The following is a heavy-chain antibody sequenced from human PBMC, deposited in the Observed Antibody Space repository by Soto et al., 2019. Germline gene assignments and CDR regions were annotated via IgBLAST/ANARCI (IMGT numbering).Heavy chain of an antibody. J-gene: IGHJ5*02. V-gene: IGHV3-30*01. CDR1: GFIIPCCA. CDR2: IGADGTHK. Sequence: QVRLVESGGGVVQPGRSLRLSCAASGFIIPCCAIHWIRQSPGKGLEWVAVIGADGTHKYYGDSMQGRFTISRYTSQNMVFLRMDSLTAEDTALYYCARDVRVGEPDYFKACGQVTLVSGSS. CDR3: ARDVRVGEPDYFKA. D-gene: IGHD1-26*01.